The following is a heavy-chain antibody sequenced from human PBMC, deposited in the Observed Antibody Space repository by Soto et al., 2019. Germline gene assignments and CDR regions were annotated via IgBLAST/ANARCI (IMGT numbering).Heavy chain of an antibody. J-gene: IGHJ6*02. D-gene: IGHD2-15*01. CDR3: ARDLMAVVIAPGYGMDV. Sequence: QVQLVQSGAEVKKPGASVKVSCKASGYTFTSYAISWVRQAPGQGLEWMGGIIPIFGTANYAQKFQGRVTITADESTSTAYMELSSLRSEDTAVYYCARDLMAVVIAPGYGMDVWGQGTTVTVSS. CDR1: GYTFTSYA. V-gene: IGHV1-69*01. CDR2: IIPIFGTA.